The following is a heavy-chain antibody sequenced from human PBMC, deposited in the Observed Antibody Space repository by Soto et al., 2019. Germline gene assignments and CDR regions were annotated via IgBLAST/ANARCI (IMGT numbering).Heavy chain of an antibody. Sequence: QVQLVQSGAEVKKPGSSVKVSCKASGVTFSRQDMRWVRQAPGQGLEWMGGIIPIFGTPQYAEKFQDRVTITADESTSTAYMELSSLRSDDTAIYYCAKDVGFQQHLFVFDLWGQGTLVTVSS. CDR1: GVTFSRQD. D-gene: IGHD3-10*02. V-gene: IGHV1-69*01. J-gene: IGHJ4*02. CDR3: AKDVGFQQHLFVFDL. CDR2: IIPIFGTP.